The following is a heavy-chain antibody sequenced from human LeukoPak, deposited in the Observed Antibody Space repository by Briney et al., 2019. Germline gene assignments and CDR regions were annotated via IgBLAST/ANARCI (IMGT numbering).Heavy chain of an antibody. Sequence: GGSLRLSCAASGFTFSSYSMNWVRQAPGRGLEWVSSISSSSSYIYYADSVKGRFTISRDNAENSLYLQMNSLRAEDTAVYYCAELGITMIGGVWGKGTTVTISS. CDR1: GFTFSSYS. V-gene: IGHV3-21*01. CDR2: ISSSSSYI. J-gene: IGHJ6*04. CDR3: AELGITMIGGV. D-gene: IGHD3-10*02.